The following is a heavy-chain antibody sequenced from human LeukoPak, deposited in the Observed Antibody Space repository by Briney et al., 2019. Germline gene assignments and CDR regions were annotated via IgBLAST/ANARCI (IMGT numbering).Heavy chain of an antibody. CDR2: ISSSSSYI. CDR1: GFTFSSYW. V-gene: IGHV3-21*01. Sequence: GGSLRLSCAASGFTFSSYWMSWVRQAPGKGLGWVSSISSSSSYIYYADSVKGRFTISRDNAKNSLYLQMNSLRAEDTAVYYCARDPSTVVHEDYWGQGTLVTVSS. CDR3: ARDPSTVVHEDY. D-gene: IGHD4-23*01. J-gene: IGHJ4*02.